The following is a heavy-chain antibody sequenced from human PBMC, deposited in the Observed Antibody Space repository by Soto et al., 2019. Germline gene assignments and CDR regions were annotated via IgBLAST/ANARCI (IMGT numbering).Heavy chain of an antibody. CDR2: ISYSGST. V-gene: IGHV4-59*02. D-gene: IGHD3-10*01. CDR3: ARGTSLFFSFGY. CDR1: VNSVCRYQ. J-gene: IGHJ4*02. Sequence: PSLTPTLAVNSVCRYQLSWIRQPPGKRLEWIGYISYSGSTDYNPSLKSRVTISGDTSKNQFSLKVSSVTAADTAVYYCARGTSLFFSFGYWGQLTLVTVSS.